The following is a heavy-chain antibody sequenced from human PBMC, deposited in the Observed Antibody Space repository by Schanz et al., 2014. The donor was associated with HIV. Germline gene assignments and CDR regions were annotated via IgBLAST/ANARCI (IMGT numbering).Heavy chain of an antibody. Sequence: EVRLLESGGGLVKPGGSLRLSCVASGFNFFTYDMHWVRQGAGKGLEWISGVGPTGDTYYSGSVKGQFTISRENAKNSVYLQMNGLRAGDTAVYFCARYSADSLDMWGQGTMVTVSS. CDR1: GFNFFTYD. J-gene: IGHJ3*02. D-gene: IGHD2-2*01. V-gene: IGHV3-13*01. CDR3: ARYSADSLDM. CDR2: VGPTGDT.